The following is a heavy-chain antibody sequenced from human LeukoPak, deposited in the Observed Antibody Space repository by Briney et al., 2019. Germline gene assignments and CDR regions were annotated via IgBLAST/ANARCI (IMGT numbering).Heavy chain of an antibody. D-gene: IGHD6-13*01. CDR3: AREISSWYRTEGRFDP. CDR1: EFTFSSYW. J-gene: IGHJ5*02. CDR2: IKQDGSEK. Sequence: GGSLRLSCAASEFTFSSYWMSWVRQAPGKGLEWVANIKQDGSEKYCVDSVRGRFTISRDNAKSSLYLQMNSLRVEDTAVYYCAREISSWYRTEGRFDPWGQGTLVTVSS. V-gene: IGHV3-7*01.